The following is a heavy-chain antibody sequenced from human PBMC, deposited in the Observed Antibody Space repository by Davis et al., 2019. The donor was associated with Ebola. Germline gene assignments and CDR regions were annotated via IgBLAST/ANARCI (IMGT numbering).Heavy chain of an antibody. CDR2: IKQDGSEK. CDR3: AKDRWLAVAGTILYYYYGMDV. D-gene: IGHD6-19*01. V-gene: IGHV3-7*01. J-gene: IGHJ6*02. Sequence: GESLKISCAASGFTFSSYWMSWVRQAPGKGLEWVANIKQDGSEKYYVDSVKGRFTISRDNAKNSLYLQMNSLRAEDTAVYYCAKDRWLAVAGTILYYYYGMDVWGQGTTVTVSS. CDR1: GFTFSSYW.